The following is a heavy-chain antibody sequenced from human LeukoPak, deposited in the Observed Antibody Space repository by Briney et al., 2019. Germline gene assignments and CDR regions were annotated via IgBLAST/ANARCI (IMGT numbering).Heavy chain of an antibody. J-gene: IGHJ5*02. CDR2: INHSGST. CDR3: ASRYVSSEVVIIPTAKNNWFDP. CDR1: GGSFSGYY. D-gene: IGHD3-3*01. Sequence: SETLSLTCAVYGGSFSGYYWSWIRQPPGKGLEWMGEINHSGSTNYNPSLKSRVTISVDTSKNQFSLKLSSVTAADTAVFYCASRYVSSEVVIIPTAKNNWFDPWGQGTLVTVSS. V-gene: IGHV4-34*01.